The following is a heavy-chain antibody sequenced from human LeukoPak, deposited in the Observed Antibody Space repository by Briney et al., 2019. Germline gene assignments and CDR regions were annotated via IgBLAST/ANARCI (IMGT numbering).Heavy chain of an antibody. Sequence: GGSLRLSCAASELNFITAAMTWVRQAPGKGLEWVSLIGSSGGSTYYADSVKGRFTISRDNFNHTLSLQMNSLRVEDTAIYYCVKDIQLSTWGLGTMVTVSS. J-gene: IGHJ3*01. CDR1: ELNFITAA. CDR2: IGSSGGST. CDR3: VKDIQLST. D-gene: IGHD5-24*01. V-gene: IGHV3-23*01.